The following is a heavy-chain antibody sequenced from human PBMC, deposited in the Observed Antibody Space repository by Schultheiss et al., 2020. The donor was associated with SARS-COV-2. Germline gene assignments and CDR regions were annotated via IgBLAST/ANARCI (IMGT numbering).Heavy chain of an antibody. D-gene: IGHD1-1*01. V-gene: IGHV3-23*01. CDR2: ISGSGGST. J-gene: IGHJ3*02. CDR1: GFTFDDYG. Sequence: GGSLRLSCAASGFTFDDYGMSWVRQAPGKGLEWVSAISGSGGSTYYADSVKGRFTISRDNSKNTLYLQMNSLRAEDTAVYYCAKVMYNWNDDAFDIWGQGTMVTVSS. CDR3: AKVMYNWNDDAFDI.